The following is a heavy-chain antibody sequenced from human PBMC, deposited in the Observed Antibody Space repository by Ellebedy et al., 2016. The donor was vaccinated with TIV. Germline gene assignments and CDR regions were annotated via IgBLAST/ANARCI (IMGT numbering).Heavy chain of an antibody. D-gene: IGHD2-2*01. J-gene: IGHJ3*02. V-gene: IGHV3-21*01. CDR1: GFTFDDYA. CDR2: ISSSSSYI. CDR3: ARDSRDYAFDI. Sequence: GGSLRLXXAASGFTFDDYAMHWVRQAPGKGLEWVSSISSSSSYIYYADSVKGRFTISRDNAKNSLYLQMNSLRAEDTAVYYCARDSRDYAFDIWGQGTMVTVSS.